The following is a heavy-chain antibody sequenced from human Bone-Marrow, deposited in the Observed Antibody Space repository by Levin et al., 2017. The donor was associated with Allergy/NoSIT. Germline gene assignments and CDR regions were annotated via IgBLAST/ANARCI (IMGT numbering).Heavy chain of an antibody. Sequence: GESLKISCKASGYTLTDYYIHWVRQAPGQGLEWMGWINPNNGGTNYAQKFRDRVTMTRDTSISTAYMELSRLRSDDTALYYCARSLPYDLLTGSYAFGGYWGQGTLVTVSS. D-gene: IGHD3-9*01. CDR3: ARSLPYDLLTGSYAFGGY. V-gene: IGHV1-2*02. CDR1: GYTLTDYY. J-gene: IGHJ4*02. CDR2: INPNNGGT.